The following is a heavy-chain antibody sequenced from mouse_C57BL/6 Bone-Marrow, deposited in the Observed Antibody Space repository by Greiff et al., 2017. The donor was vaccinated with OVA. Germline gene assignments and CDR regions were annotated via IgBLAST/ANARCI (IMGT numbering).Heavy chain of an antibody. J-gene: IGHJ4*01. CDR1: GYTFTSYW. CDR3: APGGYSNYGLYAMDY. CDR2: IHPNSGST. D-gene: IGHD2-5*01. Sequence: QVQLQQPGAELVKPGASVKLSCKASGYTFTSYWMHWVKQRPGQGLEWIGMIHPNSGSTNYNEKFKSKATLTVDKSSSTAYMQLSSLTSDDSAVYDCAPGGYSNYGLYAMDYWGQGTSVTVSS. V-gene: IGHV1-64*01.